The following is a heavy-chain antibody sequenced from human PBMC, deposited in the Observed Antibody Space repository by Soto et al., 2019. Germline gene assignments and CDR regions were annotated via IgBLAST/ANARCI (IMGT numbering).Heavy chain of an antibody. J-gene: IGHJ4*02. V-gene: IGHV3-66*01. CDR3: ARDDQYSLIDY. CDR1: GFTVSSNY. D-gene: IGHD2-2*01. Sequence: GGSLRLSCAASGFTVSSNYMSWVRQAPGKGLEWVSVIYSGGSTYYADSVKGRFTISRDNSKNTLYLQMNSLRAEDTAVYYCARDDQYSLIDYWGQGTLVTVSS. CDR2: IYSGGST.